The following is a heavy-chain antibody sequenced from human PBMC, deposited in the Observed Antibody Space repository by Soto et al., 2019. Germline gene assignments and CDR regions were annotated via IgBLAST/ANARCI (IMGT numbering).Heavy chain of an antibody. CDR2: IYYTGST. CDR3: ARGWRYFDWLLGY. CDR1: GGSMSSLY. D-gene: IGHD3-9*01. J-gene: IGHJ4*02. V-gene: IGHV4-59*11. Sequence: SETLPLPRTVAGGSMSSLYGSWIRQTPARGLEWIGQIYYTGSTNYNPSLKSRVTISLGTSKDQFSLKLSSVTAADTAVYYCARGWRYFDWLLGYWGQGTLVTVSS.